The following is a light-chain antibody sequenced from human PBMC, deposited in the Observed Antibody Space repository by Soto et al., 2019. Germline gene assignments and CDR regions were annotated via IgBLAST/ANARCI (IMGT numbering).Light chain of an antibody. CDR1: QSVCSRC. CDR3: QHYGSTPWT. J-gene: IGKJ1*01. V-gene: IGKV3-20*01. Sequence: EIVLTQSPGTLSLSPGERATLSCRASQSVCSRCFAWYQQKPGQAPRLLIFGASSRATGVPDRFRGSGSGADFTLTGSSLEPEDFAVYYCQHYGSTPWTFGQGTKVEIK. CDR2: GAS.